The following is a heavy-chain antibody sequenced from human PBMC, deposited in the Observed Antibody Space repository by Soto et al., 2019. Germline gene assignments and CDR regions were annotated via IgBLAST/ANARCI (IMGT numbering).Heavy chain of an antibody. CDR1: GFTCSSYA. CDR2: ISGSGGST. CDR3: ANYYCGGHCSLDS. Sequence: PGGSLKLSCVACGFTCSSYAMTWVRPGPGKGMECVSAISGSGGSTYYADSVKGRFTISRDNSKNTLYLQRNSMRAEDTAVYYCANYYCGGHCSLDSWGQGTLVT. D-gene: IGHD2-21*02. J-gene: IGHJ4*02. V-gene: IGHV3-23*01.